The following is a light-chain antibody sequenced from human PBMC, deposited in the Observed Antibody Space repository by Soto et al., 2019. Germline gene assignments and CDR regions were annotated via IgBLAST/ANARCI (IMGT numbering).Light chain of an antibody. J-gene: IGLJ7*01. CDR2: YDS. Sequence: SYELTQSPSVSVAPGTTATITCGGNNIGGKSVHWYQQKPGQAPVLVIYYDSDRPSGIPERFSGSNSGNTATLTISRVEAGDEADYYCHVWDTGSDHAVFGGGTQLTVL. V-gene: IGLV3-21*04. CDR1: NIGGKS. CDR3: HVWDTGSDHAV.